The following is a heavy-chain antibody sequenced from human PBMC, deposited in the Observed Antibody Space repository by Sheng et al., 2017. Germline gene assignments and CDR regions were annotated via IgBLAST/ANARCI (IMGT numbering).Heavy chain of an antibody. Sequence: QVQLVQSGTEVKKPGASVKVSCKASGYTFTGYYVHWVRQAPGQGLEWMGWINPNSGGTNYAQEFKGRVTMTRDTSISTAYMELGRLTSDDTAVYYCATISPGAFDIWAKGQW. J-gene: IGHJ3*02. CDR2: INPNSGGT. CDR1: GYTFTGYY. D-gene: IGHD3-3*02. V-gene: IGHV1-2*02. CDR3: ATISPGAFDI.